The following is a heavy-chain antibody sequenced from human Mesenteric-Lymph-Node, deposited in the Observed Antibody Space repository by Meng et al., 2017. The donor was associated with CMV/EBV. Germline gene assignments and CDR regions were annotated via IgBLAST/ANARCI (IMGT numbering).Heavy chain of an antibody. J-gene: IGHJ6*02. CDR3: ARVLTPTPYDFWSGYYTDPDYYYYGMDV. D-gene: IGHD3-3*01. Sequence: GGSLRLSCAASGFTFSSYGMHWVRQAPGKGLEWVSSISSSSSYIYYADSVKGRFTISRDNAKNSLYLQMNSLRAEDTAVYYCARVLTPTPYDFWSGYYTDPDYYYYGMDVWGQGTTVTVSS. CDR2: ISSSSSYI. CDR1: GFTFSSYG. V-gene: IGHV3-21*01.